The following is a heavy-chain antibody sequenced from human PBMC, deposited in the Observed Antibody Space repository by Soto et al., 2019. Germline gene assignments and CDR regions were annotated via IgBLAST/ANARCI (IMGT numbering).Heavy chain of an antibody. Sequence: GGSLRLSCAASGFPFSNAWINWVRQAPGKGLEWVGRIKSKIHGGTTDFAAPVRGRFAISRDDSKNMVFMQMNSLKTEDTAVFFFPPDAYTPRKVAVLAYWGNGSRDPGSP. CDR1: GFPFSNAW. CDR2: IKSKIHGGTT. V-gene: IGHV3-15*07. CDR3: PPDAYTPRKVAVLAY. D-gene: IGHD3-16*01. J-gene: IGHJ4*01.